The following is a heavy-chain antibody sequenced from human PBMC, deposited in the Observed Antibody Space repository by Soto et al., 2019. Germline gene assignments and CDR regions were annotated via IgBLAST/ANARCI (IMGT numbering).Heavy chain of an antibody. CDR3: AKASCGGDCYSGAFDY. J-gene: IGHJ4*02. CDR2: ISYDGSNK. CDR1: GFTFSSYG. V-gene: IGHV3-30*18. Sequence: QVQLVESGGGVVQPGRSLRLSCAASGFTFSSYGMHWVRQAPGKGLEWVAVISYDGSNKYYADSVKGRFTISRDNSKNALYLQMNSLRAEDTAVYYCAKASCGGDCYSGAFDYWGQGTLVTVSS. D-gene: IGHD2-21*02.